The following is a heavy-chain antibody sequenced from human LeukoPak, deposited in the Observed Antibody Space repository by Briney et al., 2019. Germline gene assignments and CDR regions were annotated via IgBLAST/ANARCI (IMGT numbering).Heavy chain of an antibody. J-gene: IGHJ4*02. D-gene: IGHD3-10*01. Sequence: GGFPGLSCSASRFSLSSYNMHCVRQASGKGLEFVSGVSSDWGTTDYADSARDRFTISRDNSKNTLYLQMSSLRAEDTAIYYCVRGLYGLGWDYWGPGTLVTVSS. CDR2: VSSDWGTT. CDR1: RFSLSSYN. V-gene: IGHV3-64D*06. CDR3: VRGLYGLGWDY.